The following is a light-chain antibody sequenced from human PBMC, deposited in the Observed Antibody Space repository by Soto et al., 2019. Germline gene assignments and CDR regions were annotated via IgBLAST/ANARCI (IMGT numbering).Light chain of an antibody. J-gene: IGKJ5*01. Sequence: DIQMTQSPSSLSASVGDRVTFTCRASQSISGYLNWYQQKPGRAPTLLMFETSTLQSGVPSRFSGSGSGTDFTLTINSLQPEDFATYYCQQSYSTPTFGQGTRLEIK. CDR2: ETS. CDR3: QQSYSTPT. V-gene: IGKV1-39*01. CDR1: QSISGY.